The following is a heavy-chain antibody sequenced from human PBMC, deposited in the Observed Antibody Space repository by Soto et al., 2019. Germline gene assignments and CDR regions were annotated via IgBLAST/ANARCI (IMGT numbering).Heavy chain of an antibody. CDR1: GYTFTSYY. CDR3: ASERGYSGYDYYYYYGMDV. J-gene: IGHJ6*02. CDR2: INPSGGST. V-gene: IGHV1-46*01. Sequence: ASVKVSCKASGYTFTSYYMHWVRQAPGQGLEWMGIINPSGGSTSYAQKFQGRVTMTRDTSTSTVYMELSSLRSEDTAVYYCASERGYSGYDYYYYYGMDVWGQGTTVTVSS. D-gene: IGHD5-12*01.